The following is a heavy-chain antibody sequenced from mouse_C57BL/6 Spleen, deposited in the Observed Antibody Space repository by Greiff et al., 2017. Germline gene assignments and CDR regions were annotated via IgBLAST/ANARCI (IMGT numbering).Heavy chain of an antibody. CDR2: IDPENGDT. CDR3: TTAGTYYYAMDY. CDR1: GFNIKDDY. V-gene: IGHV14-4*01. Sequence: VQLKQSGAELVRPGASVKLSCTASGFNIKDDYMHWVKQRPEQGLEWIGWIDPENGDTEYASKFQGKATITADTSSNTAYLQLSSLTSEDTAVYYCTTAGTYYYAMDYWGQGTSVTVSS. D-gene: IGHD4-1*01. J-gene: IGHJ4*01.